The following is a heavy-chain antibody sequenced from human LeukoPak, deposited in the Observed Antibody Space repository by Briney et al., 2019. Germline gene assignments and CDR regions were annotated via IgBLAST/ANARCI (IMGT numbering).Heavy chain of an antibody. CDR1: GGTFSSYA. Sequence: ASVKVSCKASGGTFSSYAISWVRQAPGQGLEWMGRIIPILGIANYAQKFQGRVTITADKSTSTAYMELRSLRSDDTAVYYCARQLRWDQYYFDYWGQGTLVTVSS. D-gene: IGHD4-23*01. CDR2: IIPILGIA. CDR3: ARQLRWDQYYFDY. J-gene: IGHJ4*02. V-gene: IGHV1-69*04.